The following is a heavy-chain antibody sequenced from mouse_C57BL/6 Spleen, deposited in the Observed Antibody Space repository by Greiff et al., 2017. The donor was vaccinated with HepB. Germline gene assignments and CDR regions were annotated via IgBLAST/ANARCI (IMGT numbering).Heavy chain of an antibody. CDR1: GFNIKDYY. CDR3: TLDSSGSPWFAY. CDR2: IDPEDGDT. J-gene: IGHJ3*01. Sequence: EVQLHQSGAELVRPGASVKLSCTASGFNIKDYYMHWVKQRPEQGLEWIGRIDPEDGDTEYAPKFQGKATMTADTSSNTAYLQLSSLTSEDTAVYYCTLDSSGSPWFAYWGQGTLVTVSA. D-gene: IGHD3-2*02. V-gene: IGHV14-1*01.